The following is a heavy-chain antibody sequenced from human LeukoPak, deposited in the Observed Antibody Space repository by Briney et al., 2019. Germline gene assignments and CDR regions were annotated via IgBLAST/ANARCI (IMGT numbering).Heavy chain of an antibody. CDR3: ANGGLWLPTRTA. Sequence: GGSLRLSCAASGFTFSTYAMSWVRQAPGKGLEWVSSISCSGGSTYYADSVKGRFTISRDNSKNTLYLQMDSLRVEDTAVYYCANGGLWLPTRTAWGQGTPVTVSS. CDR1: GFTFSTYA. D-gene: IGHD3-22*01. V-gene: IGHV3-23*01. J-gene: IGHJ5*02. CDR2: ISCSGGST.